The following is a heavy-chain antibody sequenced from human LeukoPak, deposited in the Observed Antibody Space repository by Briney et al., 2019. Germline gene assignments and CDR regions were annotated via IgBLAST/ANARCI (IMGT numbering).Heavy chain of an antibody. Sequence: ASVKVSCKASGYTFTGYYMHWVRRAPGQRLEWMGWINPNSGGTNFAQKFQGRVTMTRDTSISTAYMELSSLTSDDTALYYCARGGSVSGYSRGLDYWGQGTLVTVSS. CDR1: GYTFTGYY. CDR3: ARGGSVSGYSRGLDY. V-gene: IGHV1-2*02. J-gene: IGHJ4*02. CDR2: INPNSGGT. D-gene: IGHD5-12*01.